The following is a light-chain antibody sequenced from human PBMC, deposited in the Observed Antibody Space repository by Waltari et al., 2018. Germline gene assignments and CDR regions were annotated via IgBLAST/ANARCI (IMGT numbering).Light chain of an antibody. CDR3: VLSMGSGIWV. Sequence: QTVVSQDPSFSVSPGGTVTLTCGSCSGSVSTPSYPTWYQQAPGQAPRTLIFDTNTRSSGVPDRFSGSILDNKAALTITGAQADDESDYYCVLSMGSGIWVFGGGTKLTVL. V-gene: IGLV8-61*01. CDR1: SGSVSTPSY. J-gene: IGLJ3*02. CDR2: DTN.